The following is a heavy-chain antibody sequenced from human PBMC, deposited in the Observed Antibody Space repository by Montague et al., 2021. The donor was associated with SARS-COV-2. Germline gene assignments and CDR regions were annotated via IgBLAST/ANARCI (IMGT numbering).Heavy chain of an antibody. CDR2: TYYSGST. D-gene: IGHD3-3*01. J-gene: IGHJ3*02. CDR1: GGSISSGGYY. CDR3: ARGRVLTIFGVVGAFDI. Sequence: TLSLTCTVSGGSISSGGYYWSWIRQHPGKGLEWIGYTYYSGSTYYNPSLKSRVTISVDTSKNQFSLKLSSVTAADTAVYYCARGRVLTIFGVVGAFDIWGQGTMVTVSS. V-gene: IGHV4-31*03.